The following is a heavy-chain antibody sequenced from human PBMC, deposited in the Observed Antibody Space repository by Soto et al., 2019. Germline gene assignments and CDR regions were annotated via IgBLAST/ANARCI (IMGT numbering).Heavy chain of an antibody. CDR2: IIPIFGPA. J-gene: IGHJ6*02. V-gene: IGHV1-69*01. D-gene: IGHD5-18*01. CDR3: ACPSEYTSGDYGLDV. Sequence: QVLLVQSGAEVKKPGSSVKVSCKASGGTFSSHAITWVRQAPGQGLEWMGGIIPIFGPANYAQKFQGRVTITADESTSTAYMDLSSLRSEDTAVYYCACPSEYTSGDYGLDVWGQGTTVTVSS. CDR1: GGTFSSHA.